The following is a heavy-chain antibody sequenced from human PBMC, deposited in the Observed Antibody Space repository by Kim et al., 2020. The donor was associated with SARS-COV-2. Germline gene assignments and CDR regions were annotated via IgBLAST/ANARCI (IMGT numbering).Heavy chain of an antibody. J-gene: IGHJ4*02. Sequence: GSLSLTCTVSGGSISSYYWSWIRQPPGKGLEWIGYIYYSGSTNYNPSLKSRVTISVDTSKNQFSLKLSSVTAADTAVYYCARGLEVATNIWGQGTLVTVSS. CDR2: IYYSGST. V-gene: IGHV4-59*13. CDR3: ARGLEVATNI. CDR1: GGSISSYY. D-gene: IGHD5-12*01.